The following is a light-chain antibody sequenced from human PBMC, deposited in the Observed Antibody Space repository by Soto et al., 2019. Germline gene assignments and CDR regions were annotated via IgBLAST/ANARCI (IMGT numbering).Light chain of an antibody. CDR1: QSVSSKY. J-gene: IGKJ3*01. Sequence: IVLTQFPGTLSLSPGERATLSCRVSQSVSSKYFAWYQQKSGQAPRLLIYGASSRATGIPDRFSGSGSGTDFTLTINRLEPEDFAVYYCQQYGSSPFSFGPGTKVDIK. V-gene: IGKV3-20*01. CDR2: GAS. CDR3: QQYGSSPFS.